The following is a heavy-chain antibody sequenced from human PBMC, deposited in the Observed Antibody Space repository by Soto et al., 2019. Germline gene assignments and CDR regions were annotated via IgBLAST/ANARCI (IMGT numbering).Heavy chain of an antibody. Sequence: QVQLVQSGAELKKPGASVKVSCKASGYTFIGYSIHWVRQAPGQGLEWMGRINTNSGETNFAQTFRGRVTMTTDTSISTAFMELSRLTSDDTAVYYCARGGLYSYPYWGQGTLVTVSS. CDR1: GYTFIGYS. J-gene: IGHJ4*02. V-gene: IGHV1-2*02. CDR2: INTNSGET. D-gene: IGHD3-16*02. CDR3: ARGGLYSYPY.